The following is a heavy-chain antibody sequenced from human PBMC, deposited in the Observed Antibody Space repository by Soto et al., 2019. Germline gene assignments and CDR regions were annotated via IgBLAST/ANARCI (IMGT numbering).Heavy chain of an antibody. V-gene: IGHV3-30*18. J-gene: IGHJ6*02. CDR1: GFTFSSYG. Sequence: GGSLRLSCAASGFTFSSYGMHWVRQAPGKGLEWVAVISYDGSNKYYADSVKGRFTISRDNSKNTLYLQMNSLRAEDTAVYYCAKERVGGGQQLETKTLAYYYYGMDVWGQGTTVTVSS. D-gene: IGHD6-13*01. CDR3: AKERVGGGQQLETKTLAYYYYGMDV. CDR2: ISYDGSNK.